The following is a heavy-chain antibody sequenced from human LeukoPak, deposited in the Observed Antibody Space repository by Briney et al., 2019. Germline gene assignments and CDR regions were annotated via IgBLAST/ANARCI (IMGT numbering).Heavy chain of an antibody. CDR3: ARDDPSESSSG. J-gene: IGHJ3*01. V-gene: IGHV3-48*04. CDR2: ISSGGNII. D-gene: IGHD6-6*01. CDR1: GFTFSSYS. Sequence: GGSLRLSCAASGFTFSSYSMNWVRQAPGKGLEWISYISSGGNIIYYADSVKGRFTVSRDNARNSLYLQMNSLRADDTAVYYCARDDPSESSSGWGQGTMVTVSS.